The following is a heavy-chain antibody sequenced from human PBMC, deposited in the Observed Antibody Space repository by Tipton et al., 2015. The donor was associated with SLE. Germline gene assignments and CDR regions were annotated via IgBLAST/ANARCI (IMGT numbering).Heavy chain of an antibody. CDR2: ISGSGGST. J-gene: IGHJ4*02. V-gene: IGHV3-23*01. Sequence: SLRLSCAASGFTFNYYAMSWVRQAPGRGLEWVSVISGSGGSTYYADSVKGRFTISRDNSKNTLYLQMNSLRAEDTAVYYCARGMERRYYFDYWGQGTLVTVSS. CDR1: GFTFNYYA. D-gene: IGHD1-1*01. CDR3: ARGMERRYYFDY.